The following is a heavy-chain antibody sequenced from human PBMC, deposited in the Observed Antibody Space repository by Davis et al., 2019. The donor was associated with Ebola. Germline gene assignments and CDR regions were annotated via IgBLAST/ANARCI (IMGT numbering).Heavy chain of an antibody. V-gene: IGHV3-74*01. D-gene: IGHD6-13*01. CDR2: INSDGHTT. CDR1: GFTFSSNW. J-gene: IGHJ4*02. Sequence: HTGGSLRLSCTASGFTFSSNWMHWVRQGPGKGLVWVSRINSDGHTTNYADSVNGRFTISRDNAKNSLYLQMNSLRAEDTAVYYCAKVGALAAADYWGQGTLVTVSS. CDR3: AKVGALAAADY.